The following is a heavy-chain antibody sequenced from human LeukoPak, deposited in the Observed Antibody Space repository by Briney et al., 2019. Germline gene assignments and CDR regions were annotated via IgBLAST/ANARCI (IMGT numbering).Heavy chain of an antibody. J-gene: IGHJ4*02. CDR2: IYPGDSDT. CDR1: GYSFPNYW. D-gene: IGHD2-2*01. CDR3: ARGRYCTSTSCSHFDY. Sequence: ESLKISCKGSGYSFPNYWIAWVRQVPGRGLEWLGIIYPGDSDTRYSPSFQGQVTISGDRSISTAYLQWSSLKASDTAMYYCARGRYCTSTSCSHFDYWGQGTLVTVSS. V-gene: IGHV5-51*01.